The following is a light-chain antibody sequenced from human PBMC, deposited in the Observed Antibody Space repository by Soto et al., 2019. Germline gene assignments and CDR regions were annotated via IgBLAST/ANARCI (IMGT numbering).Light chain of an antibody. J-gene: IGKJ2*01. CDR1: QNIGRY. Sequence: DIQMTQSPSSLSASVGDRVTVTCRASQNIGRYLNWYQQKPGKAPKLLIYAASSLQSGVPSRFSGSGSGTDFTLTISSLQPEDFATYYCQQSSGIPYTFGQWTKLEIK. CDR3: QQSSGIPYT. V-gene: IGKV1-39*01. CDR2: AAS.